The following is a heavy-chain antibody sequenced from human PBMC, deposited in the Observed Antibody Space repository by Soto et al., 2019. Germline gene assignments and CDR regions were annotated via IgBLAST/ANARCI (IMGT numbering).Heavy chain of an antibody. Sequence: SGPTLVNPTQTLTLTCTFSGFSLSTGGMCVNWIRQPPGKALEWLALIDWDDDEYYNTSLKTRLTISKDTSKTQVVLTMINMDPVDTAPESCAPTFNGYPHKWGQGTLETVSS. CDR3: APTFNGYPHK. V-gene: IGHV2-70*01. CDR2: IDWDDDE. CDR1: GFSLSTGGMC. J-gene: IGHJ4*02. D-gene: IGHD5-12*01.